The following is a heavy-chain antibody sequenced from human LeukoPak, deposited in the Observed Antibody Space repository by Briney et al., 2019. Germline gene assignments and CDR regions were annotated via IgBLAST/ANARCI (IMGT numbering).Heavy chain of an antibody. Sequence: TGGSLRLSCAASGFTFRNYWMSWVRQAPGKGQEWVANTNQDGSEKYYVDSVKGRFTISRDNSKNSLYLQMNSLRADDTAVYYCARELVVGPAEYFQVWGQGTLVTVSS. CDR2: TNQDGSEK. D-gene: IGHD2-8*02. V-gene: IGHV3-7*01. J-gene: IGHJ1*01. CDR1: GFTFRNYW. CDR3: ARELVVGPAEYFQV.